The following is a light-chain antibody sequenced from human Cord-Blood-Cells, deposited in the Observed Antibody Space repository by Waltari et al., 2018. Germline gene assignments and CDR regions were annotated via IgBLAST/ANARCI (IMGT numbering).Light chain of an antibody. CDR3: SSYTSSSTDV. CDR1: STDVAGYTY. Sequence: QPALTQPASVSGSPGQSITISCPGTSTDVAGYTYVSWYQQHPGKAPKLMIYEVSNRPSGVSNRFSGSKSGNTASLTISGLQAEDEADYYCSSYTSSSTDVFGTGTKVTVL. V-gene: IGLV2-14*01. CDR2: EVS. J-gene: IGLJ1*01.